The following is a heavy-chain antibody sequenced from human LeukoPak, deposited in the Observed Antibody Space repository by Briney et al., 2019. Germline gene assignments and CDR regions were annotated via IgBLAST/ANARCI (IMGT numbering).Heavy chain of an antibody. CDR3: ASSNGDYANY. CDR1: GGSISSSSYY. J-gene: IGHJ4*02. CDR2: IYYSGST. D-gene: IGHD4-17*01. Sequence: PSETLSLTCTVSGGSISSSSYYWGWIRQPPGKGLEWIGSIYYSGSTYYNPSLKSRVTISVDTSKNQFSLKLSSVTAADTAVYYCASSNGDYANYWGQGTLVTVSS. V-gene: IGHV4-39*07.